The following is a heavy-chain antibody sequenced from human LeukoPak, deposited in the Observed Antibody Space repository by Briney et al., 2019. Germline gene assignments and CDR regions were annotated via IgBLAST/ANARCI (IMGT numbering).Heavy chain of an antibody. CDR3: AKPARTDYADY. CDR2: ISYDGSNK. J-gene: IGHJ4*02. Sequence: GGSLRLSCAASGFTFSSYGMHWVRQAPGKGLEWVAVISYDGSNKYYADSVKGRFTISRDNSKNTLYMQMNSLRAEDTAVYYCAKPARTDYADYWGQGTLVTVSS. D-gene: IGHD1-14*01. V-gene: IGHV3-30*18. CDR1: GFTFSSYG.